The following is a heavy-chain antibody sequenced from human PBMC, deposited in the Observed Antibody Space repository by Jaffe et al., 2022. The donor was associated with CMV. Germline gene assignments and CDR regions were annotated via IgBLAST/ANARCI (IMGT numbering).Heavy chain of an antibody. V-gene: IGHV5-51*01. Sequence: EVQLVQSGAEVKKPGESLKISCQGSGYSFTNYWIGWVRQTPGEGLEWMGLIYPGDSDARYSPSFQGQVTFSADRSTSTAYLQWRSLKASDTAIYYCARKSGPFDYWGQGTLVTVSS. CDR1: GYSFTNYW. CDR2: IYPGDSDA. D-gene: IGHD3-3*01. CDR3: ARKSGPFDY. J-gene: IGHJ4*02.